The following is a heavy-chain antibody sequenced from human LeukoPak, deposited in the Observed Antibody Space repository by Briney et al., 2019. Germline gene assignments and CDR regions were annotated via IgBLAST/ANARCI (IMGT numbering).Heavy chain of an antibody. V-gene: IGHV1-2*02. CDR3: ARGRQYSSSWSFSQH. D-gene: IGHD6-13*01. CDR1: GYTFTGYY. Sequence: ASVKVSCKASGYTFTGYYMHWVRQAPGQGLEWMGWINPNSGGTNYAQKFQGRVTMTRDTSISTAYMELSRLRSDDTAEYYCARGRQYSSSWSFSQHWGQGTLVTVSS. J-gene: IGHJ1*01. CDR2: INPNSGGT.